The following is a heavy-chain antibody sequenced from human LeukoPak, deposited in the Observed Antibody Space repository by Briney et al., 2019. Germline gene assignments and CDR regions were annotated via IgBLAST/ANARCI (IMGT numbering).Heavy chain of an antibody. D-gene: IGHD3-22*01. CDR1: GYTLSSFP. Sequence: GGCLSLSCAASGYTLSSFPLSWVRQAPGKGLEWVSGISGSGDNTYYADSVKGRFTISRDNSKNTLYVQVNSLGTEDTAAYYCAKGSYYDSSGSFYFDYWGQGTLVTVSS. CDR3: AKGSYYDSSGSFYFDY. V-gene: IGHV3-23*01. J-gene: IGHJ4*02. CDR2: ISGSGDNT.